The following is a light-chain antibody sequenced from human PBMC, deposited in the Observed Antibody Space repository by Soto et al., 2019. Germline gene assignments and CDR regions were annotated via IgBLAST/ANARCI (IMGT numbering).Light chain of an antibody. Sequence: QSVLTQPPSTSGTPGQRVAISCSGTSSNIGSHTVNWYQQLPGTAPKLLIYSNDQRPPGVPDRFSGSKSGTSASLAISGLQSEDEADYFCAVWDDSLNGWVFGGGTKVTVL. CDR3: AVWDDSLNGWV. CDR1: SSNIGSHT. V-gene: IGLV1-44*01. J-gene: IGLJ3*02. CDR2: SND.